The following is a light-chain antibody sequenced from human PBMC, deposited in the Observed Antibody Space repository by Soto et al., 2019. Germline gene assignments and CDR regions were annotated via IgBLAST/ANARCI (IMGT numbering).Light chain of an antibody. CDR3: SSYAGRSVV. J-gene: IGLJ2*01. Sequence: QSALTQPPSASGSPGQSVTISCTGTSSDVGAYTFVSWFQQHPGRAPKLMIYEVSKRPSGVPDRFSGSKSGNTASLTVSGLQAEDEADYYCSSYAGRSVVFGGGTKLTVL. CDR1: SSDVGAYTF. V-gene: IGLV2-8*01. CDR2: EVS.